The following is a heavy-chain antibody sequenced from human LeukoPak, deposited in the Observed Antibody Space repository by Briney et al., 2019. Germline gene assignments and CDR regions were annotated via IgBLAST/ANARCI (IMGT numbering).Heavy chain of an antibody. D-gene: IGHD4/OR15-4a*01. CDR1: GFRFSHYG. CDR2: ISVNGDNT. Sequence: PGGSLRLSCAASGFRFSHYGMSWVRQALGKGLEWVSGISVNGDNTYYADSVKGRFTISRDNSRDTLYLQMNSLRGEDTAVYYCAQGLYYFDYWGQGTLVTVYS. V-gene: IGHV3-23*01. CDR3: AQGLYYFDY. J-gene: IGHJ4*02.